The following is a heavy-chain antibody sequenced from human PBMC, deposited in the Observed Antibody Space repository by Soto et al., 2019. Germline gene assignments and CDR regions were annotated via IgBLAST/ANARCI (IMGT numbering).Heavy chain of an antibody. CDR1: GFIFSDYY. D-gene: IGHD3-10*01. J-gene: IGHJ6*03. V-gene: IGHV3-11*01. CDR2: ISGRSDSM. CDR3: ARDREFMDV. Sequence: RESRRLSCAASGFIFSDYYMGWIRQAPGKGLEWVSSISGRSDSMFYADSVRGRFAISRDNAENSLFLQMNSLTAEDTAVYYCARDREFMDVWGKGTTVTVSS.